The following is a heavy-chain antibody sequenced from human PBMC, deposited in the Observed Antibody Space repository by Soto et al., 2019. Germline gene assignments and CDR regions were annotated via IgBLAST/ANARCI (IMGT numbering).Heavy chain of an antibody. CDR1: GFTFSSYG. CDR2: ISYDGSDK. V-gene: IGHV3-30*03. D-gene: IGHD4-17*01. Sequence: QVQLVESGGGVVQPGRSLRLSCAASGFTFSSYGMHWVRQAPGKGLEWVAVISYDGSDKYYADSVKGRFTISRDNSKNTMYLDMNSLRAEDTAVYYCATDRRPMTTVPTFDYWGQGTLVTVSS. CDR3: ATDRRPMTTVPTFDY. J-gene: IGHJ4*02.